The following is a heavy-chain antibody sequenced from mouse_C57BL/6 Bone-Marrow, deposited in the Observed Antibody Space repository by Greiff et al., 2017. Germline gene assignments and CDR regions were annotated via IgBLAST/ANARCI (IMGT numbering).Heavy chain of an antibody. V-gene: IGHV1-52*01. CDR3: AEVCRGAMDY. Sequence: QVQLQQPGAELVRPGSSVKLSCKASGYTFTSYWMHWVKQRPIQGLEWIGNIDPSDSDTHYNQKFKDKATLTVDKSSSTAYMQLSSLTSGDSAVYYCAEVCRGAMDYWGRGTSVTVSA. CDR1: GYTFTSYW. D-gene: IGHD3-1*01. J-gene: IGHJ4*01. CDR2: IDPSDSDT.